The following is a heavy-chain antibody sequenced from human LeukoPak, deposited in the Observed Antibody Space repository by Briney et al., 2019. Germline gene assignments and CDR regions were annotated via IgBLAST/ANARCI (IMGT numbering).Heavy chain of an antibody. Sequence: GGSLRLSCAASGFTFSSYGMHWVRQAPGKGLEWVTFIRSDGSNKYYADSVKGRFTISRDNSKNTLYLQINSLRAEDTAVYYCAKGDAYNWFDPWGQGTLVTVSS. CDR2: IRSDGSNK. V-gene: IGHV3-30*02. CDR1: GFTFSSYG. CDR3: AKGDAYNWFDP. J-gene: IGHJ5*02.